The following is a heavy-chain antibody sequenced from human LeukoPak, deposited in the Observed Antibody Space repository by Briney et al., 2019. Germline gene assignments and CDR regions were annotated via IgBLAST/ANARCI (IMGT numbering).Heavy chain of an antibody. D-gene: IGHD3-10*01. V-gene: IGHV3-7*01. J-gene: IGHJ4*02. CDR3: ARDTYGSGSYYESPPPPYYFDY. Sequence: GGSLRLSCAASGFTFSSYAMSWVRQAPGKGLEWVANIKQDGSEKYYVDSVKGRFTISRDNAKNSLYLQMNSLRAEDTAVYYCARDTYGSGSYYESPPPPYYFDYWGQGTLVTVSS. CDR1: GFTFSSYA. CDR2: IKQDGSEK.